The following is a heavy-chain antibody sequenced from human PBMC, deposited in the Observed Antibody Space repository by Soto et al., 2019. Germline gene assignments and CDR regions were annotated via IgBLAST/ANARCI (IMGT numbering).Heavy chain of an antibody. J-gene: IGHJ6*02. CDR2: ISYDGSNK. CDR1: GFTFSSYG. D-gene: IGHD4-17*01. V-gene: IGHV3-30*18. CDR3: AKDRYGDHSFDGMDV. Sequence: GGSLRLSCAASGFTFSSYGMHWVRQAPGKGLEWVAVISYDGSNKYYADSVKGRFTISRDNSKNTLYLQMNSLRAEDTAVYYCAKDRYGDHSFDGMDVWGQGTTVTSP.